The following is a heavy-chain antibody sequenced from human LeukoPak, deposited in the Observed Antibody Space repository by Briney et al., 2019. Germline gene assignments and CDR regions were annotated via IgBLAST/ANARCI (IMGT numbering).Heavy chain of an antibody. CDR1: GGSISSSSYC. D-gene: IGHD2-2*01. V-gene: IGHV4-39*07. CDR3: ARDSLVVPAAIGWFDP. CDR2: IYYSGST. J-gene: IGHJ5*02. Sequence: SETLSLTCTVSGGSISSSSYCWGWIRQPPGKGLEWIGSIYYSGSTYYNPSLKSRVTISVDTSKNQFSLKLSSVTAADTAVYYCARDSLVVPAAIGWFDPWGQGTLVTVSS.